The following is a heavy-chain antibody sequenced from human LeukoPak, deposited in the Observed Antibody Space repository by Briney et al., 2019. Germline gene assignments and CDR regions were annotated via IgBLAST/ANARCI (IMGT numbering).Heavy chain of an antibody. CDR2: ISWNSGSI. CDR1: GFIYYEYD. D-gene: IGHD2-8*02. J-gene: IGHJ4*02. CDR3: AKDREYWLTHLHF. Sequence: GGSLTLLCTLCGFIYYEYDEHGLRQAPGKGLEWVSGISWNSGSIGYADSVKGRFTISRDNAKNSLYLQMNSLRAEDTALYYCAKDREYWLTHLHFWAQGTLVTVSS. V-gene: IGHV3-9*01.